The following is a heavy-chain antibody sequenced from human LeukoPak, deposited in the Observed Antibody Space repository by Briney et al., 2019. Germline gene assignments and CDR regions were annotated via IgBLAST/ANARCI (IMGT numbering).Heavy chain of an antibody. J-gene: IGHJ4*02. V-gene: IGHV3-23*01. CDR1: GFTFSNYA. CDR2: ISGSGGST. D-gene: IGHD3-22*01. CDR3: AKVRYGVVVITPNYFDY. Sequence: GGSLRLSCAASGFTFSNYAMSWVRQAPGKGLEWVSVISGSGGSTYYADSVKSRFTISRDNSKNTLYVQMNSLRAEDTAIYYCAKVRYGVVVITPNYFDYWGQGTLVTVSS.